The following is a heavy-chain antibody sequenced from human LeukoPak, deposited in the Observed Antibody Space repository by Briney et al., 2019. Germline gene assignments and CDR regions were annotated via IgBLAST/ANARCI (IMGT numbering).Heavy chain of an antibody. CDR3: ARDLAWDAFDI. V-gene: IGHV3-21*01. CDR2: IHSSSGSI. J-gene: IGHJ3*02. Sequence: GGSLRLSCAASGFNFTKYNMNWVRQAPGKGLEWVSSIHSSSGSIYYADSLKGRFTISRDNAKNSLYLQMNSLRAEDTAVYYCARDLAWDAFDIWGQGTMVNVSS. CDR1: GFNFTKYN.